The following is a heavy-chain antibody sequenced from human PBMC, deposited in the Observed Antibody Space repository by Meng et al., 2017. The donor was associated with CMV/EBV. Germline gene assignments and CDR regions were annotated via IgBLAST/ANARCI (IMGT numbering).Heavy chain of an antibody. D-gene: IGHD3-10*01. Sequence: GESLKISCAASGFTFSSYAMHWVRQAPGKGLEWVAVISYDGSNKYYADSVKGRFTISRDNSKNTLYLQMNSLRSEDTAVYYCARKGSFGAFDYWGQGTLVTVSS. CDR1: GFTFSSYA. CDR2: ISYDGSNK. CDR3: ARKGSFGAFDY. V-gene: IGHV3-30-3*01. J-gene: IGHJ4*02.